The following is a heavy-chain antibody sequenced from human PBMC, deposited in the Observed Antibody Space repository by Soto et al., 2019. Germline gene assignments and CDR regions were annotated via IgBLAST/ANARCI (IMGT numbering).Heavy chain of an antibody. Sequence: ASVKVSCKASGYTFTSYAMHWVRQAPGQRLEWMGWINAGNGNTKYSQKFQGRVTITRDTSASTAYMELSSLRSEDTAVYYRGRSDWNDEISIDYWGQGTLVTVSS. CDR3: GRSDWNDEISIDY. D-gene: IGHD1-1*01. J-gene: IGHJ4*02. CDR2: INAGNGNT. V-gene: IGHV1-3*01. CDR1: GYTFTSYA.